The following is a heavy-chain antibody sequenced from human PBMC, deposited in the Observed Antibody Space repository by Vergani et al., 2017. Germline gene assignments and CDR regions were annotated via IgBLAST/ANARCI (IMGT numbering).Heavy chain of an antibody. CDR1: GFTFSSYA. Sequence: QVQLVDSGGGVVQPGRSLRLSCADSGFTFSSYAMHWVRQAPGKGLGWVAVISYDGSNKYYADSVKGRFTISRDDSKSIAYLQMNSLKTEDTAVFYCTRHPPPPIGGYYYYYMDVWGKGTTVTVSS. J-gene: IGHJ6*03. CDR3: TRHPPPPIGGYYYYYMDV. CDR2: ISYDGSNK. V-gene: IGHV3-30-3*01.